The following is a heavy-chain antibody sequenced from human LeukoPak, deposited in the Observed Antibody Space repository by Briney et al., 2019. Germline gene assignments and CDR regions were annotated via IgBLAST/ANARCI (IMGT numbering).Heavy chain of an antibody. D-gene: IGHD2-2*03. CDR1: GGSISSGGYS. V-gene: IGHV4-30-2*01. J-gene: IGHJ5*02. CDR2: IYHSGST. Sequence: SETLSLTCAVSGGSISSGGYSWSWIRQPPGKGLEWIGYIYHSGSTYYNPSLKSRVTISVDRSKNQFSLKLSSVTAADTAVYYCARDYGYCSSTSCYNWFDPWGQGTLVTVSS. CDR3: ARDYGYCSSTSCYNWFDP.